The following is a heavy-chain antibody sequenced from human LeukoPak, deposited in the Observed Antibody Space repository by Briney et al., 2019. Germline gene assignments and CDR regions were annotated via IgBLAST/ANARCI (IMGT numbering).Heavy chain of an antibody. Sequence: KPSETLSLTCTVSGNSISSSSYYWVWIRQPPVKGLEWIGSINYYGKTYYNPSVKSRVTISVDTSKNQFSLMVRSVTAADTAVYYCGRSAGFVHFDHWGQGTLVTVTS. CDR1: GNSISSSSYY. D-gene: IGHD3-16*01. CDR3: GRSAGFVHFDH. CDR2: INYYGKT. V-gene: IGHV4-39*07. J-gene: IGHJ4*02.